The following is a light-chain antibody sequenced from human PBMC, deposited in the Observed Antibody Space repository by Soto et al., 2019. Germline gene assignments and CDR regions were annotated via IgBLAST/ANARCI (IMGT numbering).Light chain of an antibody. V-gene: IGKV1-33*01. CDR1: QDISNY. CDR3: QQYDNLPLT. Sequence: DIQMTQSPSSLSASVGDRVTITCQASQDISNYLNWYQQKPGKAPKLLIYDASNWETGVPSRFSGSGSGTDFTFTISILQPEDIATYYYQQYDNLPLTFGGGTKVEIK. CDR2: DAS. J-gene: IGKJ4*01.